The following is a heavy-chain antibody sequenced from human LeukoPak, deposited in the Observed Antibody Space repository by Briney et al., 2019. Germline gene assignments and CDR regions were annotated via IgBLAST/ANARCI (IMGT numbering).Heavy chain of an antibody. CDR1: GGSISSYY. CDR2: IYYSGST. D-gene: IGHD6-13*01. J-gene: IGHJ4*02. V-gene: IGHV4-59*01. CDR3: ARHLVYSSSWYGRKEREGIDY. Sequence: SETLSLTCTVSGGSISSYYWSWIRQPPGKGLEWIGYIYYSGSTNYNPSLKSRVTISVDTSKNQFSLKLSSVTAADTAVYYCARHLVYSSSWYGRKEREGIDYWGQGTLVTVSS.